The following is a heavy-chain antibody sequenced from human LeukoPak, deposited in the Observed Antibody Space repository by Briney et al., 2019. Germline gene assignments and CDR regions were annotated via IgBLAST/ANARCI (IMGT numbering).Heavy chain of an antibody. D-gene: IGHD3-22*01. CDR1: GVSISSSY. Sequence: PSETLSLTCTVSGVSISSSYWSWIRQPPGKRLEWIGYIYYNGNTNSNPSLKSRVTLSADTSKNQFSLKLSSVTAADTAVYYCVRGNYDNRGYSNAFDIWGQGAMVTVSS. CDR2: IYYNGNT. CDR3: VRGNYDNRGYSNAFDI. V-gene: IGHV4-59*01. J-gene: IGHJ3*02.